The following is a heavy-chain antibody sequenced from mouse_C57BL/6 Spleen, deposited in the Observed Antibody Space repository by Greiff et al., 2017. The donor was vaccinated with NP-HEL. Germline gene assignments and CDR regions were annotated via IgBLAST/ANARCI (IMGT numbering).Heavy chain of an antibody. CDR3: ARHEEAYYYGSSRGNYFDY. V-gene: IGHV1-62-2*01. D-gene: IGHD1-1*01. CDR1: GYTFTEYT. J-gene: IGHJ2*01. Sequence: QVQLKESGAKLVKPGASVKLSCKASGYTFTEYTIHWVKQRSGQGLEWIGWFYPGSGSIKYNEKFKDKATLTADKSSSTVYMELSRLTSEDSAVYFCARHEEAYYYGSSRGNYFDYWGQGTTLTVSS. CDR2: FYPGSGSI.